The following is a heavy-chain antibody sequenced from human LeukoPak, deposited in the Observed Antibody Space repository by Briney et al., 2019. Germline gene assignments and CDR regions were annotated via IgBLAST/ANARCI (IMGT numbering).Heavy chain of an antibody. Sequence: SETLSLTCTVSGGSISSGGYYWSWIRQPPGKGLEWIGYIYYSGSTNYNPSLKSRVTISVDTSKNQFSLKLSSVTAADTAVYYCARGREWEPKVFDYWGQGTLVTVSS. CDR3: ARGREWEPKVFDY. V-gene: IGHV4-61*08. D-gene: IGHD1-26*01. J-gene: IGHJ4*02. CDR1: GGSISSGGYY. CDR2: IYYSGST.